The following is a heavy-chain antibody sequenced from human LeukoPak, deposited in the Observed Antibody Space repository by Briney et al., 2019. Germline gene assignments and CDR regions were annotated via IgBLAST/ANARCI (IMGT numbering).Heavy chain of an antibody. CDR3: ASRVGMYFAFDI. CDR1: GFTFSSYD. CDR2: IGTAGDT. D-gene: IGHD2-8*01. V-gene: IGHV3-13*01. J-gene: IGHJ3*02. Sequence: GGSLRLSCAASGFTFSSYDMHWVRQATGKGLEWVSAIGTAGDTYYPGSVKGRFTISRDNAKNTLYLQLSSLRAEDTAVYYCASRVGMYFAFDIWGQGTMVTVSS.